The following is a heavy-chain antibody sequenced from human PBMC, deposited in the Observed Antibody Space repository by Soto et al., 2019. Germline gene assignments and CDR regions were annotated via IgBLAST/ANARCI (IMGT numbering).Heavy chain of an antibody. J-gene: IGHJ4*02. CDR2: IIPLFGTA. CDR1: GVTFSTYA. D-gene: IGHD6-19*01. V-gene: IGHV1-69*13. Sequence: SVKASSKTPGVTFSTYAIYWVQQAPGQGLEWMGAIIPLFGTADYAQKFQGRVTITADESTSTAYMELSSLRSEDTAVYYCARPKGSYSSGYYYFDYWGQGTLVTVSS. CDR3: ARPKGSYSSGYYYFDY.